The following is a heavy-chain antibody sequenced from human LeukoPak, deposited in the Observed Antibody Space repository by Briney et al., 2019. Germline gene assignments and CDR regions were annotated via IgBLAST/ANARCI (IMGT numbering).Heavy chain of an antibody. Sequence: PGGSLRLSCAASRFTFSNYAMHWVRQAPGKGLEWVAVISYDGSNKYYADSVKGRFTISRDNSKNTLYLQMNSLRAEDTAVYYCAKRPGGGQGGYYFDYWGQGTLVTVSS. CDR1: RFTFSNYA. V-gene: IGHV3-30-3*02. D-gene: IGHD3-16*01. CDR2: ISYDGSNK. CDR3: AKRPGGGQGGYYFDY. J-gene: IGHJ4*02.